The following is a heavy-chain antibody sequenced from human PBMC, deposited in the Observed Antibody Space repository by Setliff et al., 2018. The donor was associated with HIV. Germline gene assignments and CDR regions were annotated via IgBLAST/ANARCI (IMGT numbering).Heavy chain of an antibody. CDR3: ARGNNNWRRLWGY. D-gene: IGHD2-21*02. CDR1: GGSFNSDYYF. CDR2: ISYDGNT. V-gene: IGHV4-39*07. J-gene: IGHJ4*02. Sequence: SETLSLTCTLSGGSFNSDYYFWGWTRQSPGKGLEWIATISYDGNTYYNPSLRTQLTISSAPSQNQFSLTMTSLTAADTAVYFCARGNNNWRRLWGYWGQGTRVTVSS.